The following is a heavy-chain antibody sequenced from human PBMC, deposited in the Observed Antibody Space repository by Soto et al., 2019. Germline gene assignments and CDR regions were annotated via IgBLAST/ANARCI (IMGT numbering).Heavy chain of an antibody. J-gene: IGHJ4*02. V-gene: IGHV1-69*06. D-gene: IGHD3-3*01. Sequence: QERLVQSGAEGRKPGSSVKVSCKVTGGTSTRYAINWVRQAPGQGLEGMGGIVPLFGKSKYGQKFQGRVTITADTSTNIAYMELRSLRSEDTAVYYWNRGSEYDFWSGCLWGPGTLVSVST. CDR1: GGTSTRYA. CDR3: NRGSEYDFWSGCL. CDR2: IVPLFGKS.